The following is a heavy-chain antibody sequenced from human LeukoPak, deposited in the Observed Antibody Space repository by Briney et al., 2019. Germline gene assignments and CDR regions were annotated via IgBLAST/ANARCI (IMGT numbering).Heavy chain of an antibody. J-gene: IGHJ3*02. D-gene: IGHD3-22*01. V-gene: IGHV3-23*01. CDR1: GFTLRSYA. CDR2: LGISGDYA. CDR3: AKDSLYYYDSSGYYVPWAFDI. Sequence: GGSLRLSCVGSGFTLRSYAMSWVRQAPGKGPQWVSSLGISGDYAWYAGSVKGRFTISRDSSKNTLYLQMNSLRAEDTAVYYCAKDSLYYYDSSGYYVPWAFDIWGQGTMVTVSS.